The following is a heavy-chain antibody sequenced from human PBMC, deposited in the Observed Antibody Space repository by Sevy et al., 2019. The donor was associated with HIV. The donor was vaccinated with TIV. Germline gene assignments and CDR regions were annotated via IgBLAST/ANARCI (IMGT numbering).Heavy chain of an antibody. Sequence: GGSLRLSCAASGFTFSKYWMGWVRQAPGKGLEWGANIKQDAGQKYYVDSVKGRFTISRDNAKNSLYPQMNSLRAEDTAVYFCARDDGNYYFHYWGQGTLVTVSS. D-gene: IGHD1-7*01. V-gene: IGHV3-7*01. CDR1: GFTFSKYW. CDR3: ARDDGNYYFHY. J-gene: IGHJ4*02. CDR2: IKQDAGQK.